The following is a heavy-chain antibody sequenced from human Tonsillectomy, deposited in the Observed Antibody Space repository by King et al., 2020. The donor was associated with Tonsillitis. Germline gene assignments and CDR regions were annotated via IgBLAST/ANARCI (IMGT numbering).Heavy chain of an antibody. J-gene: IGHJ6*03. V-gene: IGHV1-69*01. CDR3: ARKRSGYDLGYYYYYMDV. CDR2: ITPIFGPA. D-gene: IGHD3-3*01. Sequence: QLVKSGAEVKKPGSSVNVSCKTSGGTFKSYTINWVRQAPGQGLEWVGGITPIFGPAKYAQKFQDRVTMTADESTSTAYLELSSLTSEDTAVYYCARKRSGYDLGYYYYYMDVWGTGTTVTVSS. CDR1: GGTFKSYT.